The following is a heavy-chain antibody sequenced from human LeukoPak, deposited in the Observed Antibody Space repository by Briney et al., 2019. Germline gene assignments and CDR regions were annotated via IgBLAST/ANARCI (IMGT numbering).Heavy chain of an antibody. CDR1: GGSLSGYY. CDR3: ARGQWLAYYYGMDV. D-gene: IGHD6-19*01. J-gene: IGHJ6*02. CDR2: INHSGST. Sequence: SETLSLTCAVYGGSLSGYYWSWIRQPPGKGLEWIGEINHSGSTNYNPSLKSRVTISVDTSKNQFSLKLSSVTAADTAVYYCARGQWLAYYYGMDVWGQGTTVTVSS. V-gene: IGHV4-34*01.